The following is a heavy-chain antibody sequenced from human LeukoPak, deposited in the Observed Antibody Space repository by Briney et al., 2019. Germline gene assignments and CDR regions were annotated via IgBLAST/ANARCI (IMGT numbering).Heavy chain of an antibody. Sequence: ASVKVSCKASGYTFTSYAMSWVRQAPGQGLEWMGWINTNTGNPTYAQGFTGRFVFSLDTSVSTAYLQISSLKAEDTAVYYCARTDSSGWLYYFDYWGQGTLVTVSS. D-gene: IGHD6-19*01. J-gene: IGHJ4*02. V-gene: IGHV7-4-1*02. CDR1: GYTFTSYA. CDR2: INTNTGNP. CDR3: ARTDSSGWLYYFDY.